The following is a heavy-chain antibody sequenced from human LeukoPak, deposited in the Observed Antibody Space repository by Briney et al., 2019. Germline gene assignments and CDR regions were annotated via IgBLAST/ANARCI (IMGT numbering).Heavy chain of an antibody. CDR1: GGSISSSSYY. Sequence: SETLSLTCTVSGGSISSSSYYWGRIRQPPGKGLEWIGSIYYSGSTYYNPSLKSRVTISVDTSKNQFSLKLSSVTAADTAVYYCARPLGVTIFGVVTYKDAFDIWGQGTMVTVSS. CDR3: ARPLGVTIFGVVTYKDAFDI. CDR2: IYYSGST. V-gene: IGHV4-39*01. D-gene: IGHD3-3*01. J-gene: IGHJ3*02.